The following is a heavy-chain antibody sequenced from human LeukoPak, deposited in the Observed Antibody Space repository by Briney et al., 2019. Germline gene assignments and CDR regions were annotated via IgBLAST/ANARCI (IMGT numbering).Heavy chain of an antibody. CDR2: ISWNSGSI. CDR1: GFTFDDYA. J-gene: IGHJ3*02. Sequence: GGSLRLSCAASGFTFDDYAMHWVRQAPGKGLEWVSGISWNSGSIGYADSVKGRFTISRDNAKNPLYLQMNSLRAEDTALYYCAKDISRGSRIAAAGSHAFDIWGQGTMVTVSS. V-gene: IGHV3-9*01. CDR3: AKDISRGSRIAAAGSHAFDI. D-gene: IGHD6-13*01.